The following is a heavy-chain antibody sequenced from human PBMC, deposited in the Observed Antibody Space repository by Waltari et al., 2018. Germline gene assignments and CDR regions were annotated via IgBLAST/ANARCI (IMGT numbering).Heavy chain of an antibody. CDR3: ARGGSRQTGTTGWFDP. Sequence: QVQLQESGPGLVKPSETLSLTCTVSGGSISSYYWSWIRQPAGKGLEWIGRIYTSGSTNHNPSLKSRVTMAVDTSKNQFSLKLSSVTAADTAVYYCARGGSRQTGTTGWFDPWGQGTLVTVSS. CDR2: IYTSGST. J-gene: IGHJ5*02. CDR1: GGSISSYY. D-gene: IGHD1-7*01. V-gene: IGHV4-4*07.